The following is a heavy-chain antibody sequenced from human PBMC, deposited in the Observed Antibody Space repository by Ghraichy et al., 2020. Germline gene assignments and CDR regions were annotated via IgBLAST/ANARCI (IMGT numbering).Heavy chain of an antibody. CDR3: ARDLGSGWYPSAFDI. CDR2: ISSSSSTI. D-gene: IGHD6-19*01. Sequence: GESLNISCAASGFTFSSYSMNWVRQAPGKGLEWVSYISSSSSTIYYADSVKGRFTISRDNAKNSLYLQMNSLRDEDTAVYYCARDLGSGWYPSAFDIWGQGTMVTVSS. CDR1: GFTFSSYS. V-gene: IGHV3-48*02. J-gene: IGHJ3*02.